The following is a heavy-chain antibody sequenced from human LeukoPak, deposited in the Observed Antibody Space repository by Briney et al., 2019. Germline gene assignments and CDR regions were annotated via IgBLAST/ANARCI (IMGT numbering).Heavy chain of an antibody. D-gene: IGHD5-18*01. CDR2: IYYSGST. V-gene: IGHV4-59*01. CDR3: ARGRYSYGGAVGDYFDY. Sequence: PSETLSLTCTVSGGSISSYYWSWIRQPPGKRLEWIGYIYYSGSTNYNPSLKSRVTTSVDTSKNQFSLKLSSVTAADTAVYYCARGRYSYGGAVGDYFDYWGQGTLVTVSS. CDR1: GGSISSYY. J-gene: IGHJ4*02.